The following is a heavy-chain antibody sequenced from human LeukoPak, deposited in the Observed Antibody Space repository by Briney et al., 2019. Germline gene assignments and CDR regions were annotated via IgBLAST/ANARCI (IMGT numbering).Heavy chain of an antibody. Sequence: GGSLRLSCAASGFTFSSYNMNWVRQAPGKVLEWVSSISTSSIYIYYADSLKGRFTISRDNAKHSLYLQMNSLRAEDTAEYYCARSGKVGATLIDAFDIWGQGTMVTVSS. CDR1: GFTFSSYN. CDR2: ISTSSIYI. D-gene: IGHD1-26*01. J-gene: IGHJ3*02. V-gene: IGHV3-21*01. CDR3: ARSGKVGATLIDAFDI.